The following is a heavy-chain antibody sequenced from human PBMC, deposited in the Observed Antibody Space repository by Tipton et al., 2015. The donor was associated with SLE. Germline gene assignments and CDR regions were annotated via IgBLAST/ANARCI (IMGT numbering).Heavy chain of an antibody. J-gene: IGHJ3*02. CDR2: IWYDGSNK. CDR1: GFTFSSYG. Sequence: SLRLSCAASGFTFSSYGMHWVRQAPGKGLEWVAVIWYDGSNKYYADSVKGRFTISRDNSKNTLYLQMNSLRAEDTAVYYCAKLPPHGYDAFDIWGQGTMVTVSS. V-gene: IGHV3-33*06. CDR3: AKLPPHGYDAFDI. D-gene: IGHD6-13*01.